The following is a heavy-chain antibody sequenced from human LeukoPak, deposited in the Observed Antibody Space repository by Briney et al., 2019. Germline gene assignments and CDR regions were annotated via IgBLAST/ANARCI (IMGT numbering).Heavy chain of an antibody. CDR3: ARGAMVRGVIFPNFGY. J-gene: IGHJ4*02. CDR2: VSAYNGNT. V-gene: IGHV1-18*01. D-gene: IGHD3-10*01. Sequence: GASVKVSCKASGYTFTSYGISWVRQAPGQGLEWMGWVSAYNGNTNYAQKLQGRVTMTTDTSTSTAYMELRSLRSDDTAVYYCARGAMVRGVIFPNFGYWGQGTLVTVSS. CDR1: GYTFTSYG.